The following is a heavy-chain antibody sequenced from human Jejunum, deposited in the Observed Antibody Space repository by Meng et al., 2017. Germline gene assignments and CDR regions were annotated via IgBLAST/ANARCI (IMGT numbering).Heavy chain of an antibody. Sequence: ASVKVSCKASGYTFTGYYIHWVRQAPGQGLEWMGRIKSNSAGTNYAQKFQGRVTMTGDTSITTAYMGLSRLTSDGTALYYCAREGSNWNDRGGLDVWGQGTSVTVSS. V-gene: IGHV1-2*06. CDR3: AREGSNWNDRGGLDV. J-gene: IGHJ6*02. CDR1: GYTFTGYY. D-gene: IGHD1-20*01. CDR2: IKSNSAGT.